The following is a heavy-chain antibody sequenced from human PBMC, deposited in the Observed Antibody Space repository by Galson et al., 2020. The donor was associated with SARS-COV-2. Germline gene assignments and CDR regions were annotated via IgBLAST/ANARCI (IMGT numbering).Heavy chain of an antibody. CDR3: VLLGTRFLGGSHLDG. CDR1: GFTFSNYA. V-gene: IGHV3-64D*06. Sequence: GESLKIYCLASGFTFSNYAMFWVRQAPGKGLEYVSVIKSSGGDTYYAESVKGRFVISRDNSRDTLFLQMNTLRSEDTTIYYCVLLGTRFLGGSHLDGWGQGTRVTVSS. CDR2: IKSSGGDT. J-gene: IGHJ4*02. D-gene: IGHD1-26*01.